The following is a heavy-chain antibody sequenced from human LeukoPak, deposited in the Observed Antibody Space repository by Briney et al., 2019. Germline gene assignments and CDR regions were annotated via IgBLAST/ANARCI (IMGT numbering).Heavy chain of an antibody. J-gene: IGHJ4*02. CDR2: IYYSGST. D-gene: IGHD3-22*01. Sequence: SETLSLTCTVSGGSISSYYWSWIRQPPGKGLEWIGYIYYSGSTNYNPSLKSRDTISVDTSKNQFSLKLSSVTAADTAVYYCARNISPTDYYDSSGFDYWGQGTLVTVSS. CDR1: GGSISSYY. V-gene: IGHV4-59*08. CDR3: ARNISPTDYYDSSGFDY.